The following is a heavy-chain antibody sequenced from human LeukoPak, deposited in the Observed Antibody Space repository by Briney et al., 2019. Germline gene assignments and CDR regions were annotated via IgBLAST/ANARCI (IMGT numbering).Heavy chain of an antibody. V-gene: IGHV3-30-3*01. CDR3: ARDPALYDTTWYFDL. CDR2: ISYDGSNK. CDR1: GFTFSSYA. J-gene: IGHJ2*01. D-gene: IGHD1-1*01. Sequence: GGSLRLSCAASGFTFSSYAMHWVRQAPGKGLEWVAVISYDGSNKYYADSVKGRFTISRDNSKNTLYLQMNSLRAEDTAVYYCARDPALYDTTWYFDLWGRGTLVTVSS.